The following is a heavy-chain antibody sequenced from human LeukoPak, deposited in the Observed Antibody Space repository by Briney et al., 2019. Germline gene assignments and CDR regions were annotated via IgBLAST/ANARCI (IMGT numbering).Heavy chain of an antibody. D-gene: IGHD3-22*01. CDR2: ISSSSSYT. Sequence: GGSLRLSCAASGFTFSDYYMSWIRQAPGKGLEWVSYISSSSSYTDYADSVKGRFTISRDNSKNTLYLQMNSLRAEDTAVYYCASGTYYYDSSGYYFYYWGQGTLVTVSS. CDR3: ASGTYYYDSSGYYFYY. J-gene: IGHJ4*02. V-gene: IGHV3-11*06. CDR1: GFTFSDYY.